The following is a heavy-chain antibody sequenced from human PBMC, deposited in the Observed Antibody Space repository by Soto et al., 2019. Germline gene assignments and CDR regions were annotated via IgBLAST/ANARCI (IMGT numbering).Heavy chain of an antibody. CDR2: IYYSGST. J-gene: IGHJ4*02. CDR3: ARRIQLWTTFDC. Sequence: SETLSLTCTVSGGSISSSSYYWGWIRQPPGKGLEWIGSIYYSGSTYYNPSLKSRVTISVDTSKNQFSLKLSSVTAADTAVYYCARRIQLWTTFDCWGQGTLVTVSS. V-gene: IGHV4-39*01. CDR1: GGSISSSSYY. D-gene: IGHD5-18*01.